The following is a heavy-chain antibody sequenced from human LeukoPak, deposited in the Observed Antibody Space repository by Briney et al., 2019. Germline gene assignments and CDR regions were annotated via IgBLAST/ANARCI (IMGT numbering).Heavy chain of an antibody. CDR2: ISGSGGCT. V-gene: IGHV3-23*01. D-gene: IGHD3-10*01. CDR3: AKDGSGIPSGEGFDY. Sequence: GGSLRLSCAASGFTFRTYAMSWVRQAPGKGLEWVSAISGSGGCTYYADSVKGRFTISKDNSKNTLYLQMNSVRAEDTAVYYCAKDGSGIPSGEGFDYWGQGTLVTVSS. CDR1: GFTFRTYA. J-gene: IGHJ4*02.